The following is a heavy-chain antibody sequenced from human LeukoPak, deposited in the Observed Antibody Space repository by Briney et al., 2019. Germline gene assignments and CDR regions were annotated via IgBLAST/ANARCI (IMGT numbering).Heavy chain of an antibody. Sequence: SATLSLTCTGSGVSISSYYWSWIRQPPGKGLEWIGYIYYSGSTNYNPSLSSRVTISVDPSKNQFSLKLSSVTAADAAVYYCARGGDGTGIDYWGQGTLVTVSS. J-gene: IGHJ4*02. D-gene: IGHD3-10*01. CDR2: IYYSGST. CDR3: ARGGDGTGIDY. V-gene: IGHV4-59*01. CDR1: GVSISSYY.